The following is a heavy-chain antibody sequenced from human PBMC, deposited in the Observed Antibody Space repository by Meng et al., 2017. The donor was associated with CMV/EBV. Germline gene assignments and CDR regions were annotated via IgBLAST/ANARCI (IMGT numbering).Heavy chain of an antibody. J-gene: IGHJ4*02. CDR2: INPNSGGT. D-gene: IGHD6-6*01. CDR1: GYTFTGYY. Sequence: ASVKVSCKASGYTFTGYYTHWVRQAPGQGLEWMGWINPNSGGTNYAQKFQGRVTMTRDTSISTAYMELSRLRSDDTAVYYCAKRPFSYSSSPYWGQGTLVTVSS. CDR3: AKRPFSYSSSPY. V-gene: IGHV1-2*02.